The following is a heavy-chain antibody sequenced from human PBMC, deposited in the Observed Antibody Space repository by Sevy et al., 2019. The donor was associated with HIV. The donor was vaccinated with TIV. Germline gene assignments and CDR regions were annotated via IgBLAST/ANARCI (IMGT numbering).Heavy chain of an antibody. D-gene: IGHD5-18*01. CDR1: GFSFSICW. Sequence: GESLKISCAASGFSFSICWMSWVRQAPGKGLEWVATMKQDGSEEDYVDSVKGRFTISRDNAKNSLFLQMNSLSAEDTAVYYCVREGLGGYSYSLDYWGHGTLVTVSS. CDR3: VREGLGGYSYSLDY. CDR2: MKQDGSEE. V-gene: IGHV3-7*01. J-gene: IGHJ4*01.